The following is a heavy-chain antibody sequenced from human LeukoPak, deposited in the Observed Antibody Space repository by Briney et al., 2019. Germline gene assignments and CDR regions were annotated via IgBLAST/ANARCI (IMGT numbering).Heavy chain of an antibody. J-gene: IGHJ4*02. CDR2: ISYDGSNK. CDR3: ARELGYCSSTSCYIGVIGY. CDR1: GFTFSSYA. V-gene: IGHV3-30*01. Sequence: GGSLRLSCAASGFTFSSYAMHWVRQAPGKGLEWVAVISYDGSNKYYADSVKGRFTISRDNSKNTLYLQMNSLRAEDTAVYYCARELGYCSSTSCYIGVIGYWGQGTLVTVSS. D-gene: IGHD2-2*02.